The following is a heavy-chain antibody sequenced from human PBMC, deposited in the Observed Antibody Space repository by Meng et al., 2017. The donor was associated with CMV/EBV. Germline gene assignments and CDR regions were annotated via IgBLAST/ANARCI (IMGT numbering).Heavy chain of an antibody. CDR2: IYWDDDK. V-gene: IGHV2-5*02. Sequence: LKQSLPTPVKPPPTLPLTCTLPGSVSSTIGFGVGWIRQPHGKALEWLARIYWDDDKRYSPSLKSRLTITKDTSKNQVVLTMTNMDHVDTATYYCAHSQRGYSGPVDFDYWGQGTLVTVSS. CDR3: AHSQRGYSGPVDFDY. J-gene: IGHJ4*02. CDR1: GSVSSTIGFG. D-gene: IGHD5-12*01.